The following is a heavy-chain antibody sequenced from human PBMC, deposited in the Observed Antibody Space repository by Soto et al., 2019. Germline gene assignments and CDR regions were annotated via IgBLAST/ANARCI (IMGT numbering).Heavy chain of an antibody. D-gene: IGHD3-3*01. J-gene: IGHJ6*02. CDR2: ISYDGSNK. Sequence: GGSLRLSCAASGFTFSSYAMSWVRQAPGKGLEWVSAISYDGSNKYYADSVKGRFTISRDNSKNTLYLQMNSLRAEDTAVYYCARSHHYDFWSGYPSNYYYYGMDVWGQGTTVTVSS. CDR1: GFTFSSYA. V-gene: IGHV3-30-3*01. CDR3: ARSHHYDFWSGYPSNYYYYGMDV.